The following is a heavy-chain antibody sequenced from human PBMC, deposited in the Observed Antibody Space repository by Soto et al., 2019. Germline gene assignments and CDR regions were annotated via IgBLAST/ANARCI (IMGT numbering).Heavy chain of an antibody. CDR2: IIPIFGTA. CDR3: AAMVRGVIRVDFDY. D-gene: IGHD3-10*01. CDR1: GGTFSSYA. Sequence: QVQLVQSGAEVKKPGSSVKVSCKASGGTFSSYAISWVRQAPGQGLEWMGGIIPIFGTANYAQQFQGRVTITADESTSTAYMELSSLRSEDTAVYYCAAMVRGVIRVDFDYWGQGTLVTVSS. V-gene: IGHV1-69*01. J-gene: IGHJ4*02.